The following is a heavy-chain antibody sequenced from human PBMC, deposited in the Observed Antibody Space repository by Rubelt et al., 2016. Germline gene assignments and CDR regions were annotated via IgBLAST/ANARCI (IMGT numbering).Heavy chain of an antibody. D-gene: IGHD3-3*01. V-gene: IGHV3-11*04. J-gene: IGHJ6*02. Sequence: SGGSTYYADSVKGRFTISRDNAKNSLYLQMNSLRAEDTAVYYCANHYDFFPYYYYGMDVWGQGTTVTVSS. CDR3: ANHYDFFPYYYYGMDV. CDR2: SGGST.